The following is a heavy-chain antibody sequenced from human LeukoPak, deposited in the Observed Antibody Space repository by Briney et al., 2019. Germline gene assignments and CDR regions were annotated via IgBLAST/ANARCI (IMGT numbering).Heavy chain of an antibody. CDR3: ASARLVYSYAVPAAKVAYAFDI. CDR1: GYTFTSYG. V-gene: IGHV1-18*04. Sequence: ASVKVSCKASGYTFTSYGISWVRQAPGQGLEWMGWISAYNGNTNYAQKLQGRVTMTTDTSTSTAYMELRSLRSDDTAVYYGASARLVYSYAVPAAKVAYAFDIWGQGTMVTVSS. CDR2: ISAYNGNT. J-gene: IGHJ3*02. D-gene: IGHD2-2*01.